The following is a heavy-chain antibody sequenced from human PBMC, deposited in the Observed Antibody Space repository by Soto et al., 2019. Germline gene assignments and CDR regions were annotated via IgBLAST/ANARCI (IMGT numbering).Heavy chain of an antibody. V-gene: IGHV4-31*02. Sequence: LSLTCTVSGGSISSGGYYWSWIRQHPGKGLEWIGYIYYSGSTYYNPSLKSRVTISVGTSKNQFSLKLSSVTAADTAVYYCARDKGWSGAFDIWGQGTMVTVSS. J-gene: IGHJ3*02. CDR3: ARDKGWSGAFDI. D-gene: IGHD2-15*01. CDR1: GGSISSGGYY. CDR2: IYYSGST.